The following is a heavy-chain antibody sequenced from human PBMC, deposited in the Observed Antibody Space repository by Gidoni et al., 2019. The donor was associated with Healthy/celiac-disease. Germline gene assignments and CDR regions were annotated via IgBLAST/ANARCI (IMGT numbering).Heavy chain of an antibody. J-gene: IGHJ6*03. D-gene: IGHD2-2*01. Sequence: QVQLVESGGGVVQPGRSLRLSCAASGFTFSSYGMHWVRQAPGKGLEWVAVISYDGSNKYYADSVKGRFTISRDNSKNTLYLQMNSLRAEDTAVYYCAKGYCSSTSCYGGYYYYMDVWGKGTTVTVSS. CDR3: AKGYCSSTSCYGGYYYYMDV. V-gene: IGHV3-30*18. CDR1: GFTFSSYG. CDR2: ISYDGSNK.